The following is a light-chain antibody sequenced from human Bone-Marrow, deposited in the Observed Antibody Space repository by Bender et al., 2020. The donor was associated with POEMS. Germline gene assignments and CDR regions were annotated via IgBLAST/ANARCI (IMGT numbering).Light chain of an antibody. J-gene: IGLJ3*02. CDR3: AAWDDSLNGWV. CDR2: SSH. Sequence: QSVLTQPPSASGTPGQRVTISCSGGSSNIGAHAVNWYQHLPGTAPKLLIYSSHRRPSEVPDRFSGSRSGTSASLAISGLQSEDEADYCCAAWDDSLNGWVFGGGTKLTVL. V-gene: IGLV1-44*01. CDR1: SSNIGAHA.